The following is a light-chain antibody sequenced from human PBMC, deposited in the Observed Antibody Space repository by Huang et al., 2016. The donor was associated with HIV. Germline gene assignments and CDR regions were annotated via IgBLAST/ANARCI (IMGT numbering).Light chain of an antibody. V-gene: IGKV1-8*01. CDR1: QAIGTS. Sequence: AIRMTQSPSSLSASTGDRVTITCRASQAIGTSLAWYQHRPGKAPVLLIFDASNLQRGVPSRFTGSGSRTVFTLTIACLQVEDVATYYCQHSDGLSPLTFGGGTKVDI. CDR3: QHSDGLSPLT. CDR2: DAS. J-gene: IGKJ4*01.